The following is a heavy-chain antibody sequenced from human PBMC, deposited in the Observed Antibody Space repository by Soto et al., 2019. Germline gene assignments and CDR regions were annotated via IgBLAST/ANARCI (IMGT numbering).Heavy chain of an antibody. CDR2: ISSSASTI. CDR3: ARPHYYGSGSYYDYYYMDV. J-gene: IGHJ6*03. D-gene: IGHD3-10*01. CDR1: WIAVKGYL. V-gene: IGHV3-11*01. Sequence: GAVRLFRSALWIAVKGYLMDLVRPGPRKGLEWVSYISSSASTIYYADSVKGRFTISRDNAKNSLYLQMNSLRAEDTAVYYCARPHYYGSGSYYDYYYMDVWGKGTTVTVSS.